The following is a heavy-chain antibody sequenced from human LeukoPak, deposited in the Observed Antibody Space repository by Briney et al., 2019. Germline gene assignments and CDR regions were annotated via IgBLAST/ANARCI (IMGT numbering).Heavy chain of an antibody. CDR3: ATDTAGHDY. CDR2: IKQDGSEK. Sequence: PGGSLRLSCAASGFTFNSYWMSWVRQAPGKGLEWVANIKQDGSEKYYVDSVKGRFTISRDNVKNSLYLQMNSLRAEDTAVYYCATDTAGHDYWGQGTLVTVSS. D-gene: IGHD6-13*01. CDR1: GFTFNSYW. J-gene: IGHJ4*02. V-gene: IGHV3-7*03.